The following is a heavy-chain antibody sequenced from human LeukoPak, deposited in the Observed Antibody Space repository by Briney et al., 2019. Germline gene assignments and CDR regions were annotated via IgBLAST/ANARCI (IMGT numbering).Heavy chain of an antibody. CDR3: ARFGLGKHIEVAGIPFDI. D-gene: IGHD6-19*01. Sequence: GASVKVSYKASGHTFTIYAITWVRQAPGQGLEWMGWISAYNGNTNYAQKLQGRVTMNTDTSTSTAYMELRSLRSDDTALYYCARFGLGKHIEVAGIPFDIWGQGTMVTVSS. CDR2: ISAYNGNT. J-gene: IGHJ3*02. V-gene: IGHV1-18*01. CDR1: GHTFTIYA.